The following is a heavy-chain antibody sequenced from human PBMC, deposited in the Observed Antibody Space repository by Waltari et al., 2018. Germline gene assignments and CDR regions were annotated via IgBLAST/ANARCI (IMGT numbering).Heavy chain of an antibody. V-gene: IGHV3-11*01. Sequence: QMQLVESGGGSVTPGGSLRLSCAASAFSFSDHYLRWVRQAPGKGLEWISYVSTRGNIIYYAESVKGRFTVSRDNTKSSVFLQMNSLRPEDTALYYCARAGLGWNYEGGFDLWGPGTLVTVSS. D-gene: IGHD1-7*01. J-gene: IGHJ5*02. CDR1: AFSFSDHY. CDR3: ARAGLGWNYEGGFDL. CDR2: VSTRGNII.